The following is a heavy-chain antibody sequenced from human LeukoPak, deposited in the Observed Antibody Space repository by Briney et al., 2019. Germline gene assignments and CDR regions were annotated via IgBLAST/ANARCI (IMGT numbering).Heavy chain of an antibody. Sequence: KSSETLSLTCTVSGGSISSYYWSWIRQPPGKGLEWIGYIYYSGSTNYNPSLKSRVTISVDTSKNQFSLKLSSVTAADTAVYYCARNYYDSSGYYYTQYFQHWGQGTLVTVSS. D-gene: IGHD3-22*01. CDR2: IYYSGST. J-gene: IGHJ1*01. V-gene: IGHV4-59*01. CDR3: ARNYYDSSGYYYTQYFQH. CDR1: GGSISSYY.